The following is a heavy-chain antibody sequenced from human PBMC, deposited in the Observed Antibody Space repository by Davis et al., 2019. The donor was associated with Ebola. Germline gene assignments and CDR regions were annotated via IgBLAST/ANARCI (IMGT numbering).Heavy chain of an antibody. CDR3: AKGLVATFEAYFDS. J-gene: IGHJ4*01. Sequence: SLKISCGASGFIFDDFAMYWVRQVPGKGLEWVSSITWNSGDIGYGDSVKGRFTVSRDYAKNSVYLEMNNLRPEDTALYYCAKGLVATFEAYFDSWGRGTLVTVSS. CDR1: GFIFDDFA. CDR2: ITWNSGDI. D-gene: IGHD5-12*01. V-gene: IGHV3-9*01.